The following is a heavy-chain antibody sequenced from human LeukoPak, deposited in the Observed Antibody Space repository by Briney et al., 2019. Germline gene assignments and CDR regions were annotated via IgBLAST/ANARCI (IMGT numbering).Heavy chain of an antibody. D-gene: IGHD2-2*01. V-gene: IGHV1-46*01. CDR1: GYTFTSYP. J-gene: IGHJ4*02. CDR3: ARGSSTSAYFDY. CDR2: INPSDGST. Sequence: ASVKVSCKASGYTFTSYPISWVRQAPGQGLEWMGIINPSDGSTSYTQKFQDRVTMTRDTSTSTLYMELSSLRSEDTAVYHCARGSSTSAYFDYWGQGTLVTVSS.